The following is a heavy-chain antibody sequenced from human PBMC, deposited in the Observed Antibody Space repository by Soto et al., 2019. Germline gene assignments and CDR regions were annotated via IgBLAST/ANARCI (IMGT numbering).Heavy chain of an antibody. V-gene: IGHV1-69*01. CDR1: GGTFRNFA. D-gene: IGHD6-6*01. CDR3: ARVGGSSSSSLES. Sequence: QVQLVQSGAEVKKPGSSVKVSCKASGGTFRNFAFNWVRQAPGQGLEWMGGIIPFFGTPNYAPRFHGRVTITADESTTTTYMEMSGLRSDDTAFYFCARVGGSSSSSLESWGQGTLVSVSS. J-gene: IGHJ4*02. CDR2: IIPFFGTP.